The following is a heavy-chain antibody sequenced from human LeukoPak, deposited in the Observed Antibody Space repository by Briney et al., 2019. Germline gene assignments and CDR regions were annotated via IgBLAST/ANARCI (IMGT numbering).Heavy chain of an antibody. V-gene: IGHV3-23*01. CDR2: ISGSGTAT. CDR1: GFTFSSYA. J-gene: IGHJ4*02. Sequence: GALRLSCAASGFTFSSYAMSWVRQAPGKGLEWVSTISGSGTATYYADSVKGRFTISRDDPKNTLYLQMNSLRAEDTAVYYCAKWEGSSGCAFDYWGQGTLVTVSS. CDR3: AKWEGSSGCAFDY. D-gene: IGHD3-22*01.